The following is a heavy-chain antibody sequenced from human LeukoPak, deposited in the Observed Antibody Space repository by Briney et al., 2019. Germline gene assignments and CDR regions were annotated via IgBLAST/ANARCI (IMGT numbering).Heavy chain of an antibody. J-gene: IGHJ5*02. Sequence: GGSLRLSCAASGFTFSSAWMTWVRQAPGKGLEWVSVIHSGGETYYTDSVKGRFTISRDNSKNTLYLQMNSLRAEDTAVYYCGRAGVYSASSGYGPDRWGQGTLVTVSS. CDR2: IHSGGET. D-gene: IGHD3-22*01. CDR3: GRAGVYSASSGYGPDR. V-gene: IGHV3-53*01. CDR1: GFTFSSAW.